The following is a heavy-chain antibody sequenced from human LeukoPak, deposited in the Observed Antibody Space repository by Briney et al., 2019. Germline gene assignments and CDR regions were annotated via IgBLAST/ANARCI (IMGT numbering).Heavy chain of an antibody. V-gene: IGHV1-2*02. CDR1: GYSFIGYY. J-gene: IGHJ5*02. Sequence: GASVKVSCKAPGYSFIGYYIHCVRQAPGQGLEWMGWINPNSGGTNYAQKFQGRLTMTRDTSISTAYMELSSLRSEDTAVYYCARMEEITMVRGVISWFDPWGQGTLVTVSS. D-gene: IGHD3-10*01. CDR3: ARMEEITMVRGVISWFDP. CDR2: INPNSGGT.